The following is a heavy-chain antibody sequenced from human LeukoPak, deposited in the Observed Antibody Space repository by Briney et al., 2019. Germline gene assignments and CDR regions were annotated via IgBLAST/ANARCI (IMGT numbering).Heavy chain of an antibody. Sequence: GGSLRLSCAASGFTFSSYAMPWVRQAPGKGLEWVAVISYDGSNKYYADSVKGRFTISRDNSKNTLYLQMNSLRAEDTAVYYCARGRYYGSGSYYSSYGYWGQGTLVTVSS. D-gene: IGHD3-10*01. CDR2: ISYDGSNK. J-gene: IGHJ4*02. V-gene: IGHV3-30*04. CDR3: ARGRYYGSGSYYSSYGY. CDR1: GFTFSSYA.